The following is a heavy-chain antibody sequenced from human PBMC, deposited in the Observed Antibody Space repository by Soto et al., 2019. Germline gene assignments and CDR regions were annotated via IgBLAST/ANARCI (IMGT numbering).Heavy chain of an antibody. CDR3: AKDYTVAADPASVILFDY. D-gene: IGHD2-15*01. CDR2: IIANGGT. J-gene: IGHJ4*02. CDR1: GFTFNNYA. Sequence: PGGALRLSCADSGFTFNNYAMSWVRQAPGQGLEWVSIIIANGGTFYADSVKGRFNISRDNSKNTVYLQMSSLRVEDTAIYYCAKDYTVAADPASVILFDYWGQGALVTVSS. V-gene: IGHV3-23*01.